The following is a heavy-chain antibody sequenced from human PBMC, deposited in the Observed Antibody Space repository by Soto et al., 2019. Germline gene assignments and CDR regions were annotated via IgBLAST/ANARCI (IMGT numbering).Heavy chain of an antibody. CDR1: GFTFSSYS. J-gene: IGHJ5*02. CDR2: ISSSSSTI. D-gene: IGHD4-17*01. Sequence: EVQLVESGGGLVQPGGSLRLSCAASGFTFSSYSMNWVRQAPGKGLDCVSYISSSSSTIYYADSVKGRFTISRDNAKNSLYLQMTSLRAEDTAVYYCAREGGDLNWFDPWGQGTLVTVSS. V-gene: IGHV3-48*01. CDR3: AREGGDLNWFDP.